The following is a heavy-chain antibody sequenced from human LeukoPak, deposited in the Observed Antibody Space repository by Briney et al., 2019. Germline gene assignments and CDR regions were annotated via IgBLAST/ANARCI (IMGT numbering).Heavy chain of an antibody. CDR2: LYSGGST. V-gene: IGHV3-66*01. D-gene: IGHD3-22*01. Sequence: GGSLRLSCAASGFTVSTNYMTWVRQAPGKGLEWVSILYSGGSTYYADSVKGRFTISRDNSRNTLYLQMNSLTAEDTAVYYCVREYDSSGFLAQWGQGRLVTVSS. J-gene: IGHJ4*02. CDR1: GFTVSTNY. CDR3: VREYDSSGFLAQ.